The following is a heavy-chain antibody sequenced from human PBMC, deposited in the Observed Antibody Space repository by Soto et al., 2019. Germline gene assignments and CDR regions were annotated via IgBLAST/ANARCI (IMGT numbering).Heavy chain of an antibody. J-gene: IGHJ6*02. CDR3: ARHGFGPLHGLVDV. CDR2: INYDGYS. D-gene: IGHD3-10*01. V-gene: IGHV4-59*08. CDR1: SGSITNYY. Sequence: QVQLQESGPGLVKPSETLSLTCTVSSGSITNYYCSWFRQPPGKGLEWIGYINYDGYSAYNLSLKRRVTLSMDASKTQFSLMLESVTATDTAVYYCARHGFGPLHGLVDVWGPGTTVIVSS.